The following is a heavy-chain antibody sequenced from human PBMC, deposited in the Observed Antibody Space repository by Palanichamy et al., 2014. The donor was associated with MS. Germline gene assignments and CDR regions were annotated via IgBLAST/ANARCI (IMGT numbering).Heavy chain of an antibody. Sequence: QVQLQESGPGLVKPSGTLSLTCAVSGGSVNNNNWWTWVRQPPGKGLEWLGEIYHTGTTNYNPSLKSRVTISLDKSKNQFSLKLTSVTAADTAVYYCAKDASGLLPWGQGTLVTVSS. J-gene: IGHJ4*02. CDR2: IYHTGTT. CDR1: GGSVNNNNW. V-gene: IGHV4-4*02. CDR3: AKDASGLLP. D-gene: IGHD3-22*01.